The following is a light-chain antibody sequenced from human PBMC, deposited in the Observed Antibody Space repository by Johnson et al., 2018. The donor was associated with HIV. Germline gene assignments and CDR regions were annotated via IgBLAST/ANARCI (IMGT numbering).Light chain of an antibody. CDR3: GTWDSSLSAGGV. CDR2: DTY. CDR1: SSYIGNNY. V-gene: IGLV1-51*01. J-gene: IGLJ1*01. Sequence: QSVLTQPPSVSAAPGQKVSISCSGSSSYIGNNYVSWYQQLPGTAPKLLIYDTYKRPSGIPDRFSGSKSGTSATLGITGLQTGDEADYYCGTWDSSLSAGGVFGTGTKVTVL.